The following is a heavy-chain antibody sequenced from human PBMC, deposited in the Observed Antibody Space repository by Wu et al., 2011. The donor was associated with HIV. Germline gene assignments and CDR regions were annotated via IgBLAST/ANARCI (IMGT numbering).Heavy chain of an antibody. CDR3: ARDLVQAIFGVIDYYFDY. CDR1: GGTFSSHG. D-gene: IGHD3-3*01. V-gene: IGHV1-46*01. J-gene: IGHJ4*02. Sequence: QVQLVQSGPEVKKPGSSVKVSCKASGGTFSSHGISWVRQAPGHALEWMGIINPSGGSTTYAQKFQDRVTMTRDTSTSTVYMELSRLRSEDTAVYYCARDLVQAIFGVIDYYFDYWGQGTLVTVSS. CDR2: INPSGGST.